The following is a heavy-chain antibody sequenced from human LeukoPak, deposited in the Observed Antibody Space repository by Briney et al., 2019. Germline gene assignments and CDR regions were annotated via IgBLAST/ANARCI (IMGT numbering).Heavy chain of an antibody. Sequence: SETLSLTCTVSGGSISSNSYYWGWIRQPPGKGLEWIGSIYYGGSTYYNPSLKSRVTISVDTSKNQFSLKLSSVTAADTAVYYCARDSDLGDFDYWGQGTLVTVSS. J-gene: IGHJ4*02. CDR1: GGSISSNSYY. CDR2: IYYGGST. V-gene: IGHV4-39*07. CDR3: ARDSDLGDFDY.